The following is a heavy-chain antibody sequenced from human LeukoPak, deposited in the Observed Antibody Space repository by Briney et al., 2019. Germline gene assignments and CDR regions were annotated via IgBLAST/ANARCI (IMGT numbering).Heavy chain of an antibody. CDR1: GYTFTVYY. D-gene: IGHD2-2*01. V-gene: IGHV1-2*02. Sequence: ASVTVSCKASGYTFTVYYMHWVRQAPGQGLEWMGWINPNSGGTNYAQKFQGRVTITRDTSISTAYMELSRLRSDDTAVYYCARGGGVIVVVPAAASDAFDIWGQGTMVTVSS. J-gene: IGHJ3*02. CDR3: ARGGGVIVVVPAAASDAFDI. CDR2: INPNSGGT.